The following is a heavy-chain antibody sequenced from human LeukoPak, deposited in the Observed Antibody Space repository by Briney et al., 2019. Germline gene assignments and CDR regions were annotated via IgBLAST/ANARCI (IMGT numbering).Heavy chain of an antibody. V-gene: IGHV4-30-2*01. Sequence: SETLSLTCTVSGGSISSGSYYWSWIRQPPGKGLEWIGYIYHSGSTYYNPSLKSRVTISVDRSKNQFSLKLSSVTAADTAVYYCARLTGGELDYWGQGTLVTVSS. J-gene: IGHJ4*02. D-gene: IGHD3-9*01. CDR1: GGSISSGSYY. CDR3: ARLTGGELDY. CDR2: IYHSGST.